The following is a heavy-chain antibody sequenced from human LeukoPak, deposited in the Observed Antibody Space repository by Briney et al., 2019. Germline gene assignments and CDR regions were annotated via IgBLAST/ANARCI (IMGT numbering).Heavy chain of an antibody. J-gene: IGHJ4*02. CDR3: ARETYCGGDCYSGFDY. V-gene: IGHV4-39*07. CDR1: GDSLSSSSSY. CDR2: IYYSGST. D-gene: IGHD2-21*02. Sequence: SETLSLTCTVSGDSLSSSSSYWGWIRQPPGEGLEWIGSIYYSGSTNYNPSLKSRLTISVDTSKNQFSLKLSSVTAADTAVYYCARETYCGGDCYSGFDYWGQGTLVTVSS.